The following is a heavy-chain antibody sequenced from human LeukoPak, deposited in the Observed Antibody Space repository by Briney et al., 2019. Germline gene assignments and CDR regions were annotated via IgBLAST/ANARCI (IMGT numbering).Heavy chain of an antibody. D-gene: IGHD3-22*01. J-gene: IGHJ4*02. V-gene: IGHV1-24*01. CDR1: GYTLTGLS. CDR2: FDPENGET. Sequence: ASVKVSYKVSGYTLTGLSMHWVRQAPGKGLEWMGTFDPENGETIYAQKFQGRVTMTEDTSTDTAYMELSSLRSEDTAVYYCTTKYYYDSSDYYVIDYWGQGTLVIVSS. CDR3: TTKYYYDSSDYYVIDY.